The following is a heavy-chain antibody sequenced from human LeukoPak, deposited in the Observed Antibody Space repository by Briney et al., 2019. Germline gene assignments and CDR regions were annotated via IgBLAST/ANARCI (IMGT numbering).Heavy chain of an antibody. D-gene: IGHD2-15*01. J-gene: IGHJ3*02. CDR2: ISSSSSYI. CDR3: ARDRCSGGSCYHAFDI. CDR1: GFTFSSYS. V-gene: IGHV3-21*01. Sequence: PGGSLRLSCAASGFTFSSYSMNWVRQAPGKGLEWVSSISSSSSYIYYADSVKGRFTISRDNAKNSLYLQMNSLRAEDTAVYYCARDRCSGGSCYHAFDIWGQGTMVTVSS.